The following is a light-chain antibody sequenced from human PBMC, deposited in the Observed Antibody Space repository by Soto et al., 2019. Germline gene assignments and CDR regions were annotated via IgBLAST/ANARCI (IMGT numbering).Light chain of an antibody. CDR2: AAS. V-gene: IGKV1-6*01. CDR3: LPDDNYLIT. J-gene: IGKJ5*01. Sequence: AIQMTQSPSSLSASVGDRVTITCRASQGISNDLVWYQQKPGKAPKFLIYAASNLQSVVPSTFSGSGSGTDFTLSISSLQPEDFATYYCLPDDNYLITFGQGTRLEIK. CDR1: QGISND.